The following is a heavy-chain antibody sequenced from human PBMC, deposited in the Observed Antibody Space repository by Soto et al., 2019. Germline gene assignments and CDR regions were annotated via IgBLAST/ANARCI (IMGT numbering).Heavy chain of an antibody. CDR2: IKQDGSEK. CDR1: GFTFSSYW. CDR3: ARDPSIVLVPAATYYYYYYGMDV. V-gene: IGHV3-7*01. J-gene: IGHJ6*02. D-gene: IGHD2-2*01. Sequence: GGSLRLSCAASGFTFSSYWMSWARQAPGKGLEWVANIKQDGSEKYYVDSVKGRFTISRDNAKNSLYLQMNSLRAEDTAVYYCARDPSIVLVPAATYYYYYYGMDVWGQGTTVTVSS.